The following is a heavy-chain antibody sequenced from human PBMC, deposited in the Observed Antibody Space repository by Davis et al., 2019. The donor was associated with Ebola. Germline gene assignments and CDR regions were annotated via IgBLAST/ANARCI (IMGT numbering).Heavy chain of an antibody. CDR1: GGTFSSYA. CDR3: ASAGYNWNYWFDP. V-gene: IGHV1-18*01. J-gene: IGHJ5*02. CDR2: ISAYNGNT. Sequence: AASVKVSCKASGGTFSSYAISWVRQAPGQGLEWMGWISAYNGNTNYAQKFQGRVTMTTDTSTSTAYMELRSLRSDDTAVYYCASAGYNWNYWFDPWGQGTLVTVSS. D-gene: IGHD1-7*01.